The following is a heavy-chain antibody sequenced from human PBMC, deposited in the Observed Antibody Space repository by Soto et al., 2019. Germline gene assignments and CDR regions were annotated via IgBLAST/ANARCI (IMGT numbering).Heavy chain of an antibody. D-gene: IGHD3-16*02. CDR2: ISNNGDTA. V-gene: IGHV3-23*01. CDR3: AKSRVFIGAIVTLLDS. Sequence: PGGSLRLSCATSGFTFSSYAMVWVRQAAEKGLEWDASISNNGDTAYYADSVKGRFTISRGNSENTLYLQMNGLRADDTALYFCAKSRVFIGAIVTLLDSWGQGTQVTVSS. CDR1: GFTFSSYA. J-gene: IGHJ4*02.